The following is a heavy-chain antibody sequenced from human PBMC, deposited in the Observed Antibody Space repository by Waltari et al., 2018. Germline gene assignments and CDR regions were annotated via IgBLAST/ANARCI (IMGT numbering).Heavy chain of an antibody. Sequence: QVQLVESGGGVVQPGRSLRLSCAASGFTFSSYAMPCVRQAPGKGLEWVAVISYDGSNKYYADSVKGRFTISRDNSKNTLYLQMNSLRAEDTAVYYCARGDIAAVDFDYWGQGTLVTVSS. CDR3: ARGDIAAVDFDY. CDR2: ISYDGSNK. D-gene: IGHD2-15*01. J-gene: IGHJ4*02. CDR1: GFTFSSYA. V-gene: IGHV3-30*01.